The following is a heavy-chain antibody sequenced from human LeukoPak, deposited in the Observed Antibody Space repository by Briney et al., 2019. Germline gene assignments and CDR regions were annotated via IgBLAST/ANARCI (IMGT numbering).Heavy chain of an antibody. D-gene: IGHD6-19*01. Sequence: SETLSLTCTVSGGSISSYYWSWIRQPPGKGLEWIGYIYYSGSTNYNPSLKSRVTISVDTSKNQFSLKLSSVTAADTAVYYCAGSIAVAPGHIYYYYGMDVWGQGTTVTASS. J-gene: IGHJ6*02. CDR3: AGSIAVAPGHIYYYYGMDV. CDR1: GGSISSYY. V-gene: IGHV4-59*08. CDR2: IYYSGST.